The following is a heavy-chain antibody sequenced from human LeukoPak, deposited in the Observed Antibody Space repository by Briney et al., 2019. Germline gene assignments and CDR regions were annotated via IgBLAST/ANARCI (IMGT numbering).Heavy chain of an antibody. J-gene: IGHJ5*02. D-gene: IGHD3-3*01. CDR2: ISYDGSNK. Sequence: GGSLRLSCAASGFTFSSYAMHWVRQAPGKGLEWVAVISYDGSNKYYADSVKGRFTISRDNSKNTLYLQMSSLRAEDTAVYYCARDRSGDDDFWSGYTNYFDPWGQGTLVTVSS. V-gene: IGHV3-30*04. CDR1: GFTFSSYA. CDR3: ARDRSGDDDFWSGYTNYFDP.